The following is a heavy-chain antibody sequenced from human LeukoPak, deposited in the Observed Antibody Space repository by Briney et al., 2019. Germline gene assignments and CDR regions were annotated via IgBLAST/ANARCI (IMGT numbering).Heavy chain of an antibody. CDR1: GGSISSDY. D-gene: IGHD3-10*01. CDR2: FFYRGST. V-gene: IGHV4-59*12. CDR3: ARGWFSFDP. Sequence: SETLSLTCTVSGGSISSDYWSWIRQPPGKGLEWIGYFFYRGSTNYNPSLKSRVTISVDTSKNQFSLRLSSVTAADTAVYYCARGWFSFDPWGQGTLVTVSS. J-gene: IGHJ5*02.